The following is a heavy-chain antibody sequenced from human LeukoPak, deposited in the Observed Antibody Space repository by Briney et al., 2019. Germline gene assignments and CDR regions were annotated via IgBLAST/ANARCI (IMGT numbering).Heavy chain of an antibody. CDR2: INAGNGNT. CDR3: ARLTYYYDSSGQNWFDP. D-gene: IGHD3-22*01. J-gene: IGHJ5*02. Sequence: ASVKVSCKASGYTFTSYAMHWVRQAPGQRLEWMGWINAGNGNTKYSQKFQGRVTITRDTSASTAYMELGSLRSEDTAVYYCARLTYYYDSSGQNWFDPWGQGTLVTVSS. V-gene: IGHV1-3*01. CDR1: GYTFTSYA.